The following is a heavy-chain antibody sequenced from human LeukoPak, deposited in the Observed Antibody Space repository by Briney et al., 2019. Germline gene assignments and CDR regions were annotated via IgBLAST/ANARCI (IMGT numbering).Heavy chain of an antibody. CDR3: ARGTQYGGWFDGDGYDPPITFDY. CDR2: INPSGGST. V-gene: IGHV1-46*01. Sequence: ASVTVSCKASGYTFTSYYMHWVRQAPGQGLEWMGIINPSGGSTSYAQKFQGRVTMTRDTSISTAYMELSRLRSDDTAAYYCARGTQYGGWFDGDGYDPPITFDYWGQGTLVTVSS. CDR1: GYTFTSYY. J-gene: IGHJ4*02. D-gene: IGHD5-12*01.